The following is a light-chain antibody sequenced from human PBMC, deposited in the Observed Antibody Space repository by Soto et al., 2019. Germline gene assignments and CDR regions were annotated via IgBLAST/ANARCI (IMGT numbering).Light chain of an antibody. CDR3: GTWDTSLSGGV. CDR2: GNN. Sequence: QSVLTQPPSVSAAPGQKVTISCSGSSSNIGENDVSWYQQFPGTAPKLLNYGNNKRPSGIPDRFSGSRSGTSATLGITGLETGDEADYYCGTWDTSLSGGVFGGATKLTVL. V-gene: IGLV1-51*01. CDR1: SSNIGEND. J-gene: IGLJ2*01.